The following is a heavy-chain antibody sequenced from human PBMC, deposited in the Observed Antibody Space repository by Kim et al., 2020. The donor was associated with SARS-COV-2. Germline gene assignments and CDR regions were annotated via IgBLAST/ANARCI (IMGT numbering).Heavy chain of an antibody. CDR3: AKGGEMYCSSTSCYTDY. V-gene: IGHV3-23*01. J-gene: IGHJ4*02. D-gene: IGHD2-2*02. Sequence: VKGRFTISRDNSKNTLYLQMNSLRAEDTAVYYCAKGGEMYCSSTSCYTDYWGQGTLVTVSS.